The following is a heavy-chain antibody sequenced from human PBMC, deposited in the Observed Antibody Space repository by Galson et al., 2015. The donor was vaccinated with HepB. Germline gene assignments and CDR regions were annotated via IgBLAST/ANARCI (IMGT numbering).Heavy chain of an antibody. CDR1: GFDFTGYY. J-gene: IGHJ4*02. Sequence: SVKVSCKASGFDFTGYYFQWVRQAPGQGLEWMGRFNPLNGGTNYAQKFPGRVTMTRDTATSTAYLYLQLNSLKTEDTAVYYCITDGYFYDSSGSYAIDYWGQGTLVTVSS. CDR3: ITDGYFYDSSGSYAIDY. D-gene: IGHD3-22*01. V-gene: IGHV1-2*02. CDR2: FNPLNGGT.